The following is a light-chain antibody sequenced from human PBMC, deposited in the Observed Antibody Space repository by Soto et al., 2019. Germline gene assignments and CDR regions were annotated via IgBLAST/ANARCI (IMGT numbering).Light chain of an antibody. CDR2: KAS. CDR1: QSVGSW. Sequence: TQSPDTLSLSPGERVTLSCRASQSVGSWLAWYQQKPGKAPKLLIYKASRLESGVPSRFSGSESGTEFTLTISSLQPDDFATYYCQHYNSYSEAFGQGTKVDI. CDR3: QHYNSYSEA. V-gene: IGKV1-5*03. J-gene: IGKJ1*01.